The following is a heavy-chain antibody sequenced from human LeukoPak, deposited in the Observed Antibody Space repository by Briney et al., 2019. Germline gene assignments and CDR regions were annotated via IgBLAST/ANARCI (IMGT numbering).Heavy chain of an antibody. CDR2: IKHDGSEK. CDR1: GFTFSRYW. V-gene: IGHV3-7*01. CDR3: ARESDHSNYPGTFDH. Sequence: GGSLRLSCAASGFTFSRYWMSWVRQAPGKRLEWVANIKHDGSEKYYVDSVKGRFTISRDNAKNSLSLQTNSLRVEDTALYYCARESDHSNYPGTFDHWGPGTLVAVSS. D-gene: IGHD4-11*01. J-gene: IGHJ4*02.